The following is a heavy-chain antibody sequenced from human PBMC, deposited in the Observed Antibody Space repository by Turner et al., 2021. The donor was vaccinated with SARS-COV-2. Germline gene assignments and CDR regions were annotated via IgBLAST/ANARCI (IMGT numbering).Heavy chain of an antibody. D-gene: IGHD2-8*01. CDR1: GGSISSGDYC. V-gene: IGHV4-30-4*01. CDR2: IYYGGST. Sequence: QVHLQEPGPGLVNPSQTWPPTCTVPGGSISSGDYCWRWIRQPPGKGLGWSGDIYYGGSTYYNPSLKSGVTISVDTSKNQFSQKLTAMTAADAAVYYCARVVVLRRADFDYWGQGTLVTVSS. J-gene: IGHJ4*02. CDR3: ARVVVLRRADFDY.